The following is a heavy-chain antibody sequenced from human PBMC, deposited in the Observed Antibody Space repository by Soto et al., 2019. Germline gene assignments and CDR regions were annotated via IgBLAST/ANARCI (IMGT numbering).Heavy chain of an antibody. CDR2: VYNSGST. J-gene: IGHJ4*02. CDR1: GGSISRYY. D-gene: IGHD3-10*01. V-gene: IGHV4-59*08. CDR3: ASMGYYYGSGSYPLDY. Sequence: QVQLQESGPGLVKPSETLSLTCTVSGGSISRYYWSWIRQPPGKGLEWIGFVYNSGSTYYNPSLKSRVTISVDTSKIQFSLKLSSVSAADTAVYYCASMGYYYGSGSYPLDYWGQGTLVTVSS.